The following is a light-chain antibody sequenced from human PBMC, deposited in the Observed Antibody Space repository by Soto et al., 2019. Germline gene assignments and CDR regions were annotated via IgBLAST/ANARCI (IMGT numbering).Light chain of an antibody. Sequence: DIQMTQSPSTLSASVGDRVTITCRASQSISTWLAWYQQRAGKAPKLLIYKASNLESGVPSRFSGSGSGTDFTLTISSLQPDDFATYYCQQYTSYSWAFGQGTKV. V-gene: IGKV1-5*03. CDR3: QQYTSYSWA. CDR2: KAS. J-gene: IGKJ1*01. CDR1: QSISTW.